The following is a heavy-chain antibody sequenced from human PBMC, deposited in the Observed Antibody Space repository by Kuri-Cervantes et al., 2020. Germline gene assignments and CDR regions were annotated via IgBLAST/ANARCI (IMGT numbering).Heavy chain of an antibody. V-gene: IGHV1-8*02. D-gene: IGHD1-26*01. Sequence: ASVKVSCKASGYTFTGYYMHWVRQAPGQGLEWMGWTNPNSGNTGYAQKFQGRVTMTRNASISTAYMELSSLRSEDTAVYYCARETKWAPDYWGQGTLVTVSS. J-gene: IGHJ4*02. CDR3: ARETKWAPDY. CDR1: GYTFTGYY. CDR2: TNPNSGNT.